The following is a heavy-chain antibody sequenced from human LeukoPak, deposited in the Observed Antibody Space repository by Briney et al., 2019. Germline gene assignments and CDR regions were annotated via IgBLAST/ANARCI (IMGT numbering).Heavy chain of an antibody. D-gene: IGHD4-17*01. CDR2: IYSGGST. J-gene: IGHJ2*01. Sequence: GGSLRLSCAASGFTVSSNYMSWVRQAPGKGLEWVSIIYSGGSTYYADSVKGRFTISRDNSKNTLYLQMNSLRAKDTALYYCARVSVGAPSWYFDLWGRGTLVTVSS. CDR3: ARVSVGAPSWYFDL. CDR1: GFTVSSNY. V-gene: IGHV3-53*01.